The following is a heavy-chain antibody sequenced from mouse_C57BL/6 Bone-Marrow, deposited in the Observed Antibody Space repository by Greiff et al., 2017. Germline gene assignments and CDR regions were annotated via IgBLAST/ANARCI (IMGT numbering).Heavy chain of an antibody. Sequence: VQLQQPGAELVKPGASVKLSCKASGYTFTSYWMHWVKQRPGQGLEWIGMINPNSGSTNYNEKFKSKATLTVDKSSSTAYLQLSSLTSEDSAVYYCARTGGSSNYAMDYWGQGTSVTVSS. CDR1: GYTFTSYW. CDR2: INPNSGST. V-gene: IGHV1-64*01. CDR3: ARTGGSSNYAMDY. D-gene: IGHD1-1*01. J-gene: IGHJ4*01.